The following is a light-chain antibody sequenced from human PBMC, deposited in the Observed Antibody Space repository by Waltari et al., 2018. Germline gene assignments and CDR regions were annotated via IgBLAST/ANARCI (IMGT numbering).Light chain of an antibody. CDR3: AAWDSSLNGFWA. CDR1: RSNIGTNP. V-gene: IGLV1-44*01. J-gene: IGLJ3*02. Sequence: QSVLTQPPSASGTPGQRVTISCSGSRSNIGTNPGNWYQQLPGTAPTLLIYVNNQRPAGVPDRFSGSKSGTSASLAISGLQSEDEADYYCAAWDSSLNGFWAFGGGTKLTVL. CDR2: VNN.